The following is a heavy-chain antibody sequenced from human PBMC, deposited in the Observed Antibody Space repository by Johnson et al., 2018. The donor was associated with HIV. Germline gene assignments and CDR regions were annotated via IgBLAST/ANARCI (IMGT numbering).Heavy chain of an antibody. Sequence: QMQLVESGGGVVQPGRSLRLSCAASGFTFSSYAMHWVRQAPGKGLEWVAVISYDGSNKYYADSVKGRLTISRDNSKNTLYLQMNSLSAEDTAVYYCARDLAMIVVAYAFDIWGQGTMVTVSS. V-gene: IGHV3-30-3*01. J-gene: IGHJ3*02. CDR1: GFTFSSYA. D-gene: IGHD3-22*01. CDR2: ISYDGSNK. CDR3: ARDLAMIVVAYAFDI.